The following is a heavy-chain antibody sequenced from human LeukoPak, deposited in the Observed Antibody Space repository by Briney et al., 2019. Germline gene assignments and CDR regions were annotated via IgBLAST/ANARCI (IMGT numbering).Heavy chain of an antibody. CDR3: ARDPPGGGIAAAGTSVGY. CDR1: GFTFSSYS. J-gene: IGHJ4*02. CDR2: ISSSSSYI. V-gene: IGHV3-21*01. Sequence: PGGSLRLSCAASGFTFSSYSMNWVRQAPGKGLEWVSSISSSSSYIYYADSVKGRFTISRDNAKNSLYLQMNSLRAEDTAVYYCARDPPGGGIAAAGTSVGYWGQGTLVTVSS. D-gene: IGHD6-13*01.